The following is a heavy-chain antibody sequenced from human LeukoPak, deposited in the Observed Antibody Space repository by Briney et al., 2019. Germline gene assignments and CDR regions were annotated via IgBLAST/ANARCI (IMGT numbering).Heavy chain of an antibody. V-gene: IGHV1-2*02. CDR1: GYTFTGYY. J-gene: IGHJ5*02. Sequence: GASVKVSCKASGYTFTGYYIHWVRQAPGQGLEWMGWINPNSGGTNYAQKFQGRVTMTRDTSISTAYMELSRLRSDDTAVYYCARLKDDYGDYLFAPWGQGTLVTVSS. D-gene: IGHD4-17*01. CDR2: INPNSGGT. CDR3: ARLKDDYGDYLFAP.